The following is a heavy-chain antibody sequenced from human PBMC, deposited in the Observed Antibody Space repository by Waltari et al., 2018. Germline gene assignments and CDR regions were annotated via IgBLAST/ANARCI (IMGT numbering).Heavy chain of an antibody. V-gene: IGHV3-23*01. J-gene: IGHJ4*02. D-gene: IGHD2-21*01. Sequence: EVQLLESGGGLVQPGGSLRLSCTVSGFTFRDYAMTWVRQAPGKGLGGVALVGSSGAATYYADSVKGRFSISRDNSRNTLYLQMNSLRAEDTAMYYCVKRGAPGELWFFDYWGQGNLVTVSS. CDR3: VKRGAPGELWFFDY. CDR1: GFTFRDYA. CDR2: VGSSGAAT.